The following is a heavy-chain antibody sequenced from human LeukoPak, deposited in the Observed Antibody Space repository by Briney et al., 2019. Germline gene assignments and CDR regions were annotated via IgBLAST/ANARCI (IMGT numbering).Heavy chain of an antibody. Sequence: GESLKISCKASGNSFTNYWIHWVRQMPGKGLEWMGIIYAGDSDTRYSPSFQGQVIISADKSISTAFLQWSSLKASDTAIYYCTRHNYGMDVWGQGTTVTVSS. CDR3: TRHNYGMDV. V-gene: IGHV5-51*01. CDR2: IYAGDSDT. CDR1: GNSFTNYW. J-gene: IGHJ6*02.